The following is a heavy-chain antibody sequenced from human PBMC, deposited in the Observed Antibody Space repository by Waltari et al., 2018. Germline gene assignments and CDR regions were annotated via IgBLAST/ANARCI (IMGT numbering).Heavy chain of an antibody. J-gene: IGHJ3*02. CDR2: INPNSGGT. D-gene: IGHD3-22*01. CDR3: ARGSGDTMILLPSQAFDI. V-gene: IGHV1-2*02. Sequence: QVQLVQSGAEVKKPGASVKVSCKASGYFFTGYYMHWVRQAPGQGLEWMGWINPNSGGTQYAQKYQGRVTLTRDTSISTAYMELSRLRSDDTAVYYCARGSGDTMILLPSQAFDIWGQGTMVTVSS. CDR1: GYFFTGYY.